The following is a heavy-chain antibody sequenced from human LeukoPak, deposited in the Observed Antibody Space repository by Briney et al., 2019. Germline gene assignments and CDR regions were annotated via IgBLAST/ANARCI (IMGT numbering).Heavy chain of an antibody. CDR1: GFTFSSYS. CDR2: ISSSSYI. V-gene: IGHV3-21*01. Sequence: GGSLRLSCAASGFTFSSYSMNWVRQAPGKGLEWVSSISSSSYIYYADSVKGRFTISGDNAKNSLYLQMNSLRAEDTAVYYCARGPLDYFDYWGQGTLVTVSS. CDR3: ARGPLDYFDY. D-gene: IGHD2-2*03. J-gene: IGHJ4*02.